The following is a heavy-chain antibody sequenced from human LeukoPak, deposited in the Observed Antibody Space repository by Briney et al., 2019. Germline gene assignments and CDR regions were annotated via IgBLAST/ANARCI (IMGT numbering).Heavy chain of an antibody. CDR2: LSDSGST. J-gene: IGHJ4*02. CDR3: ARVYVSSSSWSFVY. Sequence: SETLSLTRAVSLDSISIYYWSCVRHPPRRGLECMVYLSDSGSTKHNPSLKSRVTISVDTFKNQLSLKLSPVAAADTAVYYCARVYVSSSSWSFVYWGRGTVVSVSS. D-gene: IGHD6-13*01. CDR1: LDSISIYY. V-gene: IGHV4-59*13.